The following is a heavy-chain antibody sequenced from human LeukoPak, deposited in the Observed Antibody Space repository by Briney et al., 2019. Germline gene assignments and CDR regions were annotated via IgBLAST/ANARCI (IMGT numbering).Heavy chain of an antibody. V-gene: IGHV4-59*01. J-gene: IGHJ4*02. Sequence: TSETLSLTCTVSGGSISNYYWSWIRQPPGKGLEWIGYIYYSGSTNYSPSLKSRVTISIDTSKNQFSLKLSSVTAADTAVYYCARLTTRYGHYDYGNYFEYWGQGTLVTVSS. CDR1: GGSISNYY. D-gene: IGHD4-17*01. CDR2: IYYSGST. CDR3: ARLTTRYGHYDYGNYFEY.